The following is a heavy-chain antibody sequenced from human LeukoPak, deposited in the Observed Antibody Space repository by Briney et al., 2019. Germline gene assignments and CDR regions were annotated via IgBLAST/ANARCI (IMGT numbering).Heavy chain of an antibody. CDR1: GGSISSYY. J-gene: IGHJ4*02. CDR2: IYYSGST. V-gene: IGHV4-59*08. D-gene: IGHD2-15*01. Sequence: SETLSLTCTVSGGSISSYYWSWIWQPPGKGLEWIGYIYYSGSTNYNPSLKSRVSMSVDTSKNQFSLNLSSVTAADTAVYYCARHFCSGGYCYYFDYWGQGTLVTVSS. CDR3: ARHFCSGGYCYYFDY.